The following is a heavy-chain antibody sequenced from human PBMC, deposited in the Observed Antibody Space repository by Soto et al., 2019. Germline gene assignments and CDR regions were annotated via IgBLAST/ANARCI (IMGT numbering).Heavy chain of an antibody. CDR3: ARADYEILTGSYAMDV. J-gene: IGHJ6*02. CDR2: VSTNGAT. CDR1: DDFISSYY. V-gene: IGHV4-4*07. D-gene: IGHD3-9*01. Sequence: SETLSLTCTVSDDFISSYYWNWIRQPAGKGLEWIGRVSTNGATNYNPSLESRVTMSVDTSKNQFSLKLNSVTAADTAVYFCARADYEILTGSYAMDVCGQRTTVTVSS.